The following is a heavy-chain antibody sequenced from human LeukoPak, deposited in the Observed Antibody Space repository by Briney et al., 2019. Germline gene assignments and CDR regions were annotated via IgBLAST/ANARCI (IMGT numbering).Heavy chain of an antibody. CDR1: GFPCASYH. CDR2: ITPNGGST. Sequence: GGSLRLSCAASGFPCASYHLHWVRQAPGKGLQYVSGITPNGGSTYYADSVKGRFTISRDNSKNTLYHQMASLRVEDTAVYYCVKDRELVYWGQGTLVTVSS. CDR3: VKDRELVY. V-gene: IGHV3-64D*09. J-gene: IGHJ4*02. D-gene: IGHD6-6*01.